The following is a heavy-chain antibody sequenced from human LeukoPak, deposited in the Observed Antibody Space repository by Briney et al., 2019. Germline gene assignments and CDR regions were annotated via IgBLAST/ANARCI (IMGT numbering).Heavy chain of an antibody. CDR3: AKVLGYCSSNSCYNAFDI. V-gene: IGHV3-23*01. D-gene: IGHD2-2*02. CDR1: GFTFTSYA. CDR2: ISGSGDST. J-gene: IGHJ3*02. Sequence: PGGSLRLSCAASGFTFTSYAMTWVRQTPGKGLEWVSVISGSGDSTYYADSVKGRFTISRDNSKNTLYLQMNSLRAEDTAVYYCAKVLGYCSSNSCYNAFDIWGQGTMVTVSS.